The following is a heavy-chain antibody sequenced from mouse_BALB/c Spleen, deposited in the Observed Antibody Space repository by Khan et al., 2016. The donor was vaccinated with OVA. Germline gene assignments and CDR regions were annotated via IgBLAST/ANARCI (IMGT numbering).Heavy chain of an antibody. CDR1: GFTFSSYS. V-gene: IGHV5-6*01. CDR2: ISSGGDYT. Sequence: EVQLQESGGDLVKPGGSLKFSCAASGFTFSSYSMSWVRQTPDKRLEWVATISSGGDYTYYSDNVKGRFTISRDNAKNTLYLQMSRLKSEDTAMYYCASHLTGSFAYWGQGTLVTVSA. D-gene: IGHD4-1*01. CDR3: ASHLTGSFAY. J-gene: IGHJ3*01.